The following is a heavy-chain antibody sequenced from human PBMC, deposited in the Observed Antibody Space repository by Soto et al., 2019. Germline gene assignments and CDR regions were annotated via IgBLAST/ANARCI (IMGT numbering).Heavy chain of an antibody. V-gene: IGHV4-59*12. CDR3: ARSPDSSGYYPRRYYYGMDV. CDR1: GGSISSYY. J-gene: IGHJ6*02. CDR2: IYYSGST. Sequence: PSETLSLTCTVSGGSISSYYLSWIRQPPGKGLEWIGYIYYSGSTNYNPALESRVTISVDKSKNQFSLKLSSVTAADTAVYYCARSPDSSGYYPRRYYYGMDVWGQGTTVTVSS. D-gene: IGHD3-22*01.